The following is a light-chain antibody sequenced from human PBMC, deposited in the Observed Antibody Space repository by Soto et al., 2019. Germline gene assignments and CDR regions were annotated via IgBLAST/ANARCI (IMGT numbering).Light chain of an antibody. V-gene: IGKV1-39*01. Sequence: DIQMTQSPSSLTASVGDRVTITCRASQSISNNLSWYQQRPGKAPKFLIYVASTLQRGVPSRFSGXXSXTXXSLTISSLQPEDFATYFCQQTFSPPYTFGQGTTLEIK. CDR3: QQTFSPPYT. CDR1: QSISNN. J-gene: IGKJ2*01. CDR2: VAS.